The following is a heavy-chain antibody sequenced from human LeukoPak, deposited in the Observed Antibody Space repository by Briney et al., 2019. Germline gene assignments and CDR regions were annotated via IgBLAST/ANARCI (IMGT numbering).Heavy chain of an antibody. D-gene: IGHD3-10*01. Sequence: GGSLRLSCAASGFTFTNYAMRWVRQAPGKGLEWVAVISKDGSNKYYTDSVKGRFTISRDNSKNTLYLQMNSLGAEDTGVFYCARDAFQTSGTYMDYWGQGTLVTVSS. CDR2: ISKDGSNK. CDR3: ARDAFQTSGTYMDY. V-gene: IGHV3-30-3*01. CDR1: GFTFTNYA. J-gene: IGHJ4*02.